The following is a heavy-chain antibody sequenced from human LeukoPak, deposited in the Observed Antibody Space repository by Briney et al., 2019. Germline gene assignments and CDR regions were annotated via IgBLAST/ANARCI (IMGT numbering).Heavy chain of an antibody. CDR3: ARDSTLSNY. Sequence: PGGSLRLSCAASGLTFSSYWMTWVRQAPGKGLEWVATIKYDGSETYYVDSVRGRFSISRDNAKNSLYLQMNSLRAEDTAVYYCARDSTLSNYWGQGTLVTVS. CDR1: GLTFSSYW. J-gene: IGHJ4*02. CDR2: IKYDGSET. V-gene: IGHV3-7*04. D-gene: IGHD3-16*01.